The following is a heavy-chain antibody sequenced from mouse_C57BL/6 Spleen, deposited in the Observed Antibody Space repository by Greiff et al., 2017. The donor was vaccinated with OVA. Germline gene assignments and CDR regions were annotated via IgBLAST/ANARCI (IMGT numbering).Heavy chain of an antibody. CDR1: GYSITSGYY. CDR3: ARGRLYYDYDDGGHFDY. Sequence: EVKLVESGPGLVKPSQSLSLTCSVTGYSITSGYYWNWIRQFPGNKLEWMGYISYDGSNNYNPSLKNRISITRDTSKNQFFLKLNSVTTEDTATYYWARGRLYYDYDDGGHFDYWGQGTTLTVSS. V-gene: IGHV3-6*01. J-gene: IGHJ2*01. CDR2: ISYDGSN. D-gene: IGHD2-4*01.